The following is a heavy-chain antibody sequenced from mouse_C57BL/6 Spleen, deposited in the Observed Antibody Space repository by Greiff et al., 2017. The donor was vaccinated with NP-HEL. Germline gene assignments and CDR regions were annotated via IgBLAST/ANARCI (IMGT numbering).Heavy chain of an antibody. CDR3: ARPRDYYAMDY. CDR2: INPNNGGT. CDR1: GYTFSDYN. V-gene: IGHV1-22*01. J-gene: IGHJ4*01. Sequence: DVQLQESGPELVKPGASVKMSCKASGYTFSDYNMHWVKQSHGKSLEWIGYINPNNGGTSYNQKFKGKATLTVNKSSSTAYMELRSLTSEDSAVYYCARPRDYYAMDYWGQGTSVTVSS.